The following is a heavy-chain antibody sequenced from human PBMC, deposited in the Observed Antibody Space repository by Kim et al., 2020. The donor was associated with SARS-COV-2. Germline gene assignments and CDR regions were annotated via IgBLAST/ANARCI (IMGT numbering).Heavy chain of an antibody. CDR3: ARDREYYDILTGYYITSYYYYYYGMDV. CDR1: GFTFSSYA. D-gene: IGHD3-9*01. V-gene: IGHV3-30-3*01. CDR2: ISYDGSNK. Sequence: GGSLRLSCAASGFTFSSYAMHWVRQAPGKGLEWVAVISYDGSNKYYADSVKGRFTISRDNSKNTLYLQMNSLRAEDTAVYYCARDREYYDILTGYYITSYYYYYYGMDVWGQGTMVTVSS. J-gene: IGHJ6*02.